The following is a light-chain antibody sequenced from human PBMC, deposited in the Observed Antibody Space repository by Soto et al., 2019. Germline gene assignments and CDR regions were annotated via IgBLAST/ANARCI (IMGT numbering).Light chain of an antibody. CDR2: RAS. Sequence: EIVLTQSPGSLSLSPGQRATVSCRASQSVPKAYLDWYQQKFGQTPRLLSSRASRRGTGIPGRFSGSGSGTYFTLTIARLEPEDVAIYFWQQFGNSPRTFGQGTKLEI. V-gene: IGKV3-20*01. CDR1: QSVPKAY. J-gene: IGKJ2*01. CDR3: QQFGNSPRT.